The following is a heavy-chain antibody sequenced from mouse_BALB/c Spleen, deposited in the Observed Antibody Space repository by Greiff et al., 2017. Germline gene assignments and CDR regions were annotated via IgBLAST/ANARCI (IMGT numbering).Heavy chain of an antibody. CDR2: IDPANGNT. J-gene: IGHJ3*01. V-gene: IGHV14-3*02. CDR1: GFNIKDTY. CDR3: ARRGYGNYWFAY. D-gene: IGHD2-10*02. Sequence: EVKLQESGAELVKPGASVKLSCTASGFNIKDTYMHWVKQRPEQGLEWIGRIDPANGNTKYDPKFQGKATITADTSSNTAYLQLSSLTSEDTAVYYCARRGYGNYWFAYWGQGTLVTVSA.